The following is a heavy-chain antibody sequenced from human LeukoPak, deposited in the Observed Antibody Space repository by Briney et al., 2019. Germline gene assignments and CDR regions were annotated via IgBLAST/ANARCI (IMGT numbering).Heavy chain of an antibody. CDR3: ARTYYYDSSGYYTPFDY. D-gene: IGHD3-22*01. CDR1: GGSISSYY. CDR2: IYYSGST. J-gene: IGHJ4*02. V-gene: IGHV4-59*01. Sequence: PSETLSLTCTVSGGSISSYYWSWIRQPPGKGQEWIGYIYYSGSTNYNPSLKSRVTISVDTSKNPFSLKLSSVTAADTAVYYCARTYYYDSSGYYTPFDYWGQGTLVTVSS.